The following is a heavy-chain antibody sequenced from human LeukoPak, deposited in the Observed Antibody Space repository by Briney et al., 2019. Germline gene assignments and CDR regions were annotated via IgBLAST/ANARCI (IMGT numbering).Heavy chain of an antibody. D-gene: IGHD3-9*01. Sequence: GGSLRLSCAASGFTFSSYGMHWVRQAPGKGLEWVAGIWYDGSNKYYADSVKGRFTISRDNSKNTLYLQMNSLRAEDTAVYYCARENYDILTGYQYYYYGMDVWGQGTTVTVSS. CDR1: GFTFSSYG. J-gene: IGHJ6*02. CDR3: ARENYDILTGYQYYYYGMDV. V-gene: IGHV3-33*01. CDR2: IWYDGSNK.